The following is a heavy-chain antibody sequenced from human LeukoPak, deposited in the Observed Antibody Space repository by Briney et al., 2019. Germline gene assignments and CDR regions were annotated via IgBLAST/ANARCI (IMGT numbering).Heavy chain of an antibody. D-gene: IGHD4-23*01. CDR1: GFTFSSYG. CDR2: ISYDGSNK. CDR3: AKDYGGSLYYYYGMDV. V-gene: IGHV3-30*18. J-gene: IGHJ6*02. Sequence: PGGSLRLSCAASGFTFSSYGMHWFRQAPGKGLEWVAVISYDGSNKYYADSVKGRFTISRDNSKNTLYLQMNSLRAEDTAVYYCAKDYGGSLYYYYGMDVWGQGTTVTVSS.